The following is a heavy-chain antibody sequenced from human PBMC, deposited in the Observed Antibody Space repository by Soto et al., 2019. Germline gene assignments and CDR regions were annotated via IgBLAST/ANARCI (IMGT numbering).Heavy chain of an antibody. CDR1: GGTVASSHW. V-gene: IGHV4-4*01. CDR3: AREIVTPGGTNSFDP. Sequence: LSLTCGVSGGTVASSHWWSWVRQSPGRGLEWIGNVYHTGDTNFNPSLQSRVTFSVDKSNNQFSLRLTSVTAADTAVYFCAREIVTPGGTNSFDPWGPGTLVTVSS. CDR2: VYHTGDT. D-gene: IGHD4-17*01. J-gene: IGHJ5*02.